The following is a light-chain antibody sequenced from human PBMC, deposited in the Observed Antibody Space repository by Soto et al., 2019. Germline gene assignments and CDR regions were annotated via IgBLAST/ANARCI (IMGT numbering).Light chain of an antibody. Sequence: EVVMTRSPATLSVSPGERATLSCRASQSISNNLAWYQQKPGQAPRLLIFGASTRATGIPDRFSGSGSGTDFTLTISRLEPEDFAVYYCQQYGSSPPVTFGGGTKGDI. J-gene: IGKJ4*01. CDR3: QQYGSSPPVT. CDR1: QSISNN. V-gene: IGKV3-20*01. CDR2: GAS.